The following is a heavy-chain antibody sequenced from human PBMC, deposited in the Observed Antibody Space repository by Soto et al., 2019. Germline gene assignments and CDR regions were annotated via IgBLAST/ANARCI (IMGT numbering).Heavy chain of an antibody. Sequence: GASVKVSCKVSGYTLTELSMHWVRQAPGKGLEWMGGFDPEDGETIYTQKFQGRVTTTEDTSTDTAYMELSSLRSEDTAVYYCATATAALYFDYWGQGTLVTVSS. CDR3: ATATAALYFDY. V-gene: IGHV1-24*01. J-gene: IGHJ4*02. CDR2: FDPEDGET. D-gene: IGHD2-21*02. CDR1: GYTLTELS.